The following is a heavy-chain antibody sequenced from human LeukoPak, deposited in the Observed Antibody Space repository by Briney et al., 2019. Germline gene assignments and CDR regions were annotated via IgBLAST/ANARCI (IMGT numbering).Heavy chain of an antibody. Sequence: SETLSLTCTVSGGSISDYYWNWIRQPPGKGLEWIGYINYSGSTNYNPSLKSRVTISEDTSKNQFSLKVTSVTAADTAVYYCARDLRRRVTAIGYGPREYYYYMDVWGKGTTVTISS. CDR2: INYSGST. V-gene: IGHV4-59*12. CDR1: GGSISDYY. D-gene: IGHD2-21*02. CDR3: ARDLRRRVTAIGYGPREYYYYMDV. J-gene: IGHJ6*03.